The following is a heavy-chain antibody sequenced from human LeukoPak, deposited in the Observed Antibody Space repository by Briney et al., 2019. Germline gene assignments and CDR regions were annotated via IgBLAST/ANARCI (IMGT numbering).Heavy chain of an antibody. J-gene: IGHJ6*03. CDR2: IYYSGST. CDR1: GGSISSSSYY. Sequence: SETLSLTCTVSGGSISSSSYYWGWIRQPPGKGLEWIGSIYYSGSTYYNPSLKSRVTISVDTSKNQFSLKLSSVTAADTAVYYCARGDDSNAYYYYYMDVWGKGTTVTISS. V-gene: IGHV4-39*07. CDR3: ARGDDSNAYYYYYMDV. D-gene: IGHD2-15*01.